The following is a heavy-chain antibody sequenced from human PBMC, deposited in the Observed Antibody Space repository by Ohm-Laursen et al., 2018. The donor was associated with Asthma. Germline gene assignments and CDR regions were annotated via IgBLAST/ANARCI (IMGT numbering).Heavy chain of an antibody. CDR1: GFTFSSYG. Sequence: SLRLSCSASGFTFSSYGMHWVRQAPGRGLEWVAVISYDGSNKYYVDSVKGRFTISRDNSKNTLYLQMNSLRPEDTAVYYCAKMTATTQLWDPFDYWGQGTLVTVSS. CDR3: AKMTATTQLWDPFDY. CDR2: ISYDGSNK. V-gene: IGHV3-30*18. D-gene: IGHD5-18*01. J-gene: IGHJ4*02.